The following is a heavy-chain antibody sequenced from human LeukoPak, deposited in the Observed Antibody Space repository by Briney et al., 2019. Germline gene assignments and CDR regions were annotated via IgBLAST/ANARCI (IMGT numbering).Heavy chain of an antibody. D-gene: IGHD3-10*01. Sequence: GGSLRLSCAASGFTFSNYGMHWVRQAPGKGLEWVAFIRYDGSNKYYADSVKGRFTISRDNSKNTLSLQMNSLRAEDTAVYYCARAAVLLWFGELSYYFDYCGQGTLVTVSS. V-gene: IGHV3-30*02. J-gene: IGHJ4*02. CDR2: IRYDGSNK. CDR3: ARAAVLLWFGELSYYFDY. CDR1: GFTFSNYG.